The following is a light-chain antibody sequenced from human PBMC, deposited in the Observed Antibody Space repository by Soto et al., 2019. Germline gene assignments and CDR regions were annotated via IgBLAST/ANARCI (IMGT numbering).Light chain of an antibody. J-gene: IGKJ1*01. CDR2: VAS. V-gene: IGKV1-39*01. CDR3: QPSYTIPRT. Sequence: DIQMTQSPSSLSTSVGDRVTITCRASQSISSYLNWYQQKPGKAPKVLIYVASSLQSGVPSRFSGSGSGTDFTLTISSLQPEDFATYYCQPSYTIPRTFCPGTKVDIK. CDR1: QSISSY.